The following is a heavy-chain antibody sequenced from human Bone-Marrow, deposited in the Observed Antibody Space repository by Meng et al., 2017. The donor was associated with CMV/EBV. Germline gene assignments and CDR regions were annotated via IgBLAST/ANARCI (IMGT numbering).Heavy chain of an antibody. Sequence: SVKVSCKAPGDTFSTYAISWVRQAPGQGLEWLGRIVPVVGIPNYSQKFQGRVTISADKSTSTAYMELSSLRSEDTAVYYCHVVIFDYWGQGTLVTVSS. J-gene: IGHJ4*02. CDR2: IVPVVGIP. CDR3: HVVIFDY. V-gene: IGHV1-69*04. D-gene: IGHD2-15*01. CDR1: GDTFSTYA.